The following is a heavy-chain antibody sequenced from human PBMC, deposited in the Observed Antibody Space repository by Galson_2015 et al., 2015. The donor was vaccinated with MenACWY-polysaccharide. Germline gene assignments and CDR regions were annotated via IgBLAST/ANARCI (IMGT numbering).Heavy chain of an antibody. CDR1: GFTFSSYA. D-gene: IGHD2-2*01. J-gene: IGHJ6*02. CDR2: ISYDATNK. Sequence: SCAASGFTFSSYAIHWVRQAPGKGLDWVAVISYDATNKYYGDSVEGRFTISRDNSKNTLYLQMNSLRGEDTAVYYCARSYCSRTTCYGMDVWGQGTTVTVSS. CDR3: ARSYCSRTTCYGMDV. V-gene: IGHV3-30-3*01.